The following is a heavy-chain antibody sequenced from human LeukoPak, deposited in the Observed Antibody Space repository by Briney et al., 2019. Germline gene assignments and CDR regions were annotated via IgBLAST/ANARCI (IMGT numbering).Heavy chain of an antibody. CDR1: GYTFTSYG. Sequence: ASVKVSCKASGYTFTSYGISWVRQAPGQGLEWMGWISAYNGNTNYAQKLQGRVTMTTDTSTSTAYMELRSLRSDDTAVYYCARDSSGWYWEGYYYYYMGVWGKGTTVTVSS. CDR3: ARDSSGWYWEGYYYYYMGV. D-gene: IGHD6-19*01. V-gene: IGHV1-18*01. J-gene: IGHJ6*03. CDR2: ISAYNGNT.